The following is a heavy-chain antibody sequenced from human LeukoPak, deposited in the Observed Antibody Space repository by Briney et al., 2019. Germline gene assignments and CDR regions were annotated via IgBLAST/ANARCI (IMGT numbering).Heavy chain of an antibody. D-gene: IGHD5-24*01. Sequence: PGRSLRLSCAASGFTFHDYAMHWVRQAPGKGLEWVSGISWNGGTIDYADSVKGRFTISRDNAKNSLYLQMNSLRAEDTAVYYCARAKVREMATIPFDYWGQGTLVTVSS. CDR3: ARAKVREMATIPFDY. V-gene: IGHV3-9*01. CDR2: ISWNGGTI. J-gene: IGHJ4*02. CDR1: GFTFHDYA.